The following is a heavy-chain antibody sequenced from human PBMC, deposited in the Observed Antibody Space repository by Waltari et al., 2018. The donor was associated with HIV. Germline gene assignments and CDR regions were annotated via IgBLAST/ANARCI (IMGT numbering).Heavy chain of an antibody. D-gene: IGHD3-16*02. Sequence: QVQLVESGGGVVQPGGSMRLSCAAYGFTSSSYVLNRVRQAPGKGLEWVTFIQYDGGNKYYADSVKGRFSISRDNSKNTLYLQMNSLRAEDTAVYYCARKHGELSLSRGLFDYWGQGTLVTVSS. CDR1: GFTSSSYV. J-gene: IGHJ4*02. CDR2: IQYDGGNK. V-gene: IGHV3-30*02. CDR3: ARKHGELSLSRGLFDY.